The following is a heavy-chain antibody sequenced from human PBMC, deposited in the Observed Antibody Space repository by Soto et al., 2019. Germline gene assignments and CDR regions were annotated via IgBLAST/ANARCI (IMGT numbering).Heavy chain of an antibody. CDR1: GFTFSDYY. CDR2: ISSSGSTI. D-gene: IGHD1-7*01. Sequence: PGGSLRLSCATSGFTFSDYYMSWIRQAPGKGLEWVSYISSSGSTIYYADSVKGRFTISRDNAKNSLYLQMNSLRAEDTAVYYCARDPWNNWNYAPGAFDIWGQGTMVTVSS. J-gene: IGHJ3*02. V-gene: IGHV3-11*01. CDR3: ARDPWNNWNYAPGAFDI.